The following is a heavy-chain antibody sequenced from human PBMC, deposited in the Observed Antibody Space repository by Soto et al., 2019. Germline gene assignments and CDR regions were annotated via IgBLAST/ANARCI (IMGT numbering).Heavy chain of an antibody. CDR1: GDSLTSGPYS. CDR2: IYHSGST. Sequence: QLQLQESGSGLVKPSQTLSLTCAVSGDSLTSGPYSWSWIRQPPGKGLEWIGYIYHSGSTYYTPSLRSRVFMSVDRSKNQFSLHMRSVTASDTAMYFCDRRGALGYYFDVWGQGALVTVAS. CDR3: DRRGALGYYFDV. V-gene: IGHV4-30-2*01. J-gene: IGHJ4*02. D-gene: IGHD3-16*01.